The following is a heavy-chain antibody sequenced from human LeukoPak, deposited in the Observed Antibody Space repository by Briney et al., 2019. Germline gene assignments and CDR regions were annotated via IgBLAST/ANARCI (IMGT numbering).Heavy chain of an antibody. J-gene: IGHJ3*02. CDR2: ISSSSRYI. CDR3: ARDGVTTYSFDI. V-gene: IGHV3-21*01. CDR1: GFTFSSYN. D-gene: IGHD4-17*01. Sequence: GGSLRLSCAASGFTFSSYNMNWVRQAPGKGLEWVSSISSSSRYIYYTDSVKGRFTISRDNAKNSLYLQMNSLRAEDTAVYYCARDGVTTYSFDIWGQGTMVTVSS.